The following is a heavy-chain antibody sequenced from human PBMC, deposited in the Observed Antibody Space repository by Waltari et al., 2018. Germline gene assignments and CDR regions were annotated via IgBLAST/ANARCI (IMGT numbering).Heavy chain of an antibody. CDR2: IDSGSTYI. J-gene: IGHJ4*02. CDR1: GFPFGLFC. D-gene: IGHD2-15*01. Sequence: EVLLVESGGGLVKQGGSLRLSLVVSGFPFGLFCMHWFRQAPGKGLEWVASIDSGSTYIHYGDSMKGRFTISRDNAKNSLYLQMNRLRPEDTAVYYCARPPLYVASAGSGDYWGRGTLVTVSS. CDR3: ARPPLYVASAGSGDY. V-gene: IGHV3-21*01.